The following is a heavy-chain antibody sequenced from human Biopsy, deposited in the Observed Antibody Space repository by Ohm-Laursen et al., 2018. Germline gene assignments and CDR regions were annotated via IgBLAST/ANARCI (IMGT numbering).Heavy chain of an antibody. CDR2: ISYAGSKT. CDR1: GFTFSNSG. Sequence: SLRLSFAASGFTFSNSGMHWVRQAPGKGLEWVAAISYAGSKTDYVDSVKGRLNISRVNSKKTLDLQMSSLRVEDTAVYFCAKDKGTFNFYYYGMDVWGQGTTVTVSS. V-gene: IGHV3-30*18. CDR3: AKDKGTFNFYYYGMDV. J-gene: IGHJ6*02. D-gene: IGHD2/OR15-2a*01.